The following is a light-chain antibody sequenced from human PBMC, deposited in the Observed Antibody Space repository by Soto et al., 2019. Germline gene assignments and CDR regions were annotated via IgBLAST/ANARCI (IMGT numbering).Light chain of an antibody. J-gene: IGLJ2*01. Sequence: SYELTQPPSVSVSARQTASISCSGDKLGERFACWYQQKPGQSPVMVIYQDTKRPSGIPERFSGSNSGNTATLTISGTQALDEADYYCQAWDSSTGVVFGGGTKLTVL. CDR3: QAWDSSTGVV. CDR1: KLGERF. V-gene: IGLV3-1*01. CDR2: QDT.